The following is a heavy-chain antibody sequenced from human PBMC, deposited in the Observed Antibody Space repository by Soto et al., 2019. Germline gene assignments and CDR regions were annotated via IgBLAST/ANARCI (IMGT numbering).Heavy chain of an antibody. Sequence: PSETLSLTCTVSGGSISSYYWSWIRQPPGKGLEWIGYIYYSGSTNYNPSLKSRVTISVDTSKNQFSLKLSSVTAADTAVYYCARGVGQHSSSWYRGPVYFDYWGQGTLVTVSS. CDR3: ARGVGQHSSSWYRGPVYFDY. V-gene: IGHV4-59*01. CDR1: GGSISSYY. CDR2: IYYSGST. D-gene: IGHD6-13*01. J-gene: IGHJ4*02.